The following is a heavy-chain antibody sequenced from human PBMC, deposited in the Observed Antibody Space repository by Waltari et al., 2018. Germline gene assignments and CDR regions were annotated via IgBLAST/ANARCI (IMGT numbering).Heavy chain of an antibody. CDR1: GGSISSSSYY. J-gene: IGHJ4*02. Sequence: QLQLQESGPGLVKPSETLSLTCAVSGGSISSSSYYWGWIRQPPGQGLEWIGIIYYSGGTYYNPSLKSRVTISLDTSKNQFSLKLSSVTAADTALYYCARGSLGGLAAAGGNIFDYWGQGTLVTVSS. CDR3: ARGSLGGLAAAGGNIFDY. D-gene: IGHD6-13*01. V-gene: IGHV4-39*07. CDR2: IYYSGGT.